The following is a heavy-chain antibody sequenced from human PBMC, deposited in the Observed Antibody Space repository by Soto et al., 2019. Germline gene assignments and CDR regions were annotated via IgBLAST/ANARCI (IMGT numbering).Heavy chain of an antibody. D-gene: IGHD3-22*01. V-gene: IGHV3-33*01. CDR2: IWYDGSNK. CDR3: ARGKPWYSSGYDFDY. Sequence: GGSLRLSCAASGFTFSSYGMHWVRQAPGKGLEWVAVIWYDGSNKYYADSVKGRFTISRDNSKNTLYLQMNSLRAEDTAVYYCARGKPWYSSGYDFDYWGQGTLVTVSS. J-gene: IGHJ4*02. CDR1: GFTFSSYG.